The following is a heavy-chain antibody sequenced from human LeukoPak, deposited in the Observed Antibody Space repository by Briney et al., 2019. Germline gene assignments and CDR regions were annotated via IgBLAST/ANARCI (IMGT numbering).Heavy chain of an antibody. Sequence: GGSLRLSCAASGFTFSSYAMHWVRQAPGKGLEWVAVISYDGSNKYYADSVKGRFTISRDNSKNTLYLQMNSLRAEDTAVYYCARVTGDGVYWGQGTLVTVSS. D-gene: IGHD4-17*01. CDR1: GFTFSSYA. V-gene: IGHV3-30*01. J-gene: IGHJ4*02. CDR2: ISYDGSNK. CDR3: ARVTGDGVY.